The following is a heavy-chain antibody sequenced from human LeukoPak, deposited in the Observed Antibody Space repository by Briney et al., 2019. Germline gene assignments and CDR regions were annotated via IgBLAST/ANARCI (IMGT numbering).Heavy chain of an antibody. Sequence: GESLKISCKGSGCSFTSYWIGWVRQMPGKGLEWMGIIYPGDSDTRYSPSFQGQVTISADKSISTAYLQWSSLKASDTAMYYCARPQDYSSSSFDYWGQGTLVTVSS. D-gene: IGHD6-6*01. J-gene: IGHJ4*02. CDR2: IYPGDSDT. V-gene: IGHV5-51*01. CDR1: GCSFTSYW. CDR3: ARPQDYSSSSFDY.